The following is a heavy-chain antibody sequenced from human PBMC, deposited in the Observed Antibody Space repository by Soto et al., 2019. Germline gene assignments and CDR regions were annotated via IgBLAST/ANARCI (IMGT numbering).Heavy chain of an antibody. CDR1: GYTFTGYY. J-gene: IGHJ3*02. Sequence: ASVKVSCKASGYTFTGYYMHWVRQAPGQGLEWMGWINPNSGGTNYAQKFQGWVTMTRDTSISTAYMELSRLRSDDTAVYYCARGAPIAARDAFDIWGQGTMVTVSS. CDR3: ARGAPIAARDAFDI. V-gene: IGHV1-2*04. D-gene: IGHD6-6*01. CDR2: INPNSGGT.